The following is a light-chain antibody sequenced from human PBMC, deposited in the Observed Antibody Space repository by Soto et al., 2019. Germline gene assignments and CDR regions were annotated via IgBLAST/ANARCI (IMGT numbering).Light chain of an antibody. CDR1: RSDVGSYNL. J-gene: IGLJ1*01. V-gene: IGLV2-23*01. CDR2: EGS. Sequence: QSVLTQPASVSGSPGQSITISCTGTRSDVGSYNLVSWYQQHPGKAPKLMMYEGSKRPSGVSNRCSGSKSGNTASLTISGLQAEDEADYYCCSYAGSSTYVFGTGTKVTVL. CDR3: CSYAGSSTYV.